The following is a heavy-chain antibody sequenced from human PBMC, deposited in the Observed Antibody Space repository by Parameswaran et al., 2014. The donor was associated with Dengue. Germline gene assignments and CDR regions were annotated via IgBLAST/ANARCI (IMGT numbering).Heavy chain of an antibody. Sequence: WVRQAPGQGLEWMGWINPYTGNTNYAQKLQGRVDMTTDTSTSTVYMDLRSLRSDDTAVYFCARENHYYDGRGYYYDAGTRFYFDYWGQGTLVTVSS. V-gene: IGHV1-18*01. CDR2: INPYTGNT. J-gene: IGHJ4*02. D-gene: IGHD3-22*01. CDR3: ARENHYYDGRGYYYDAGTRFYFDY.